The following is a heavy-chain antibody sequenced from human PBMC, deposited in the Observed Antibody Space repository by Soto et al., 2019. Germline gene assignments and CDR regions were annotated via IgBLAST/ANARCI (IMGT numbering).Heavy chain of an antibody. D-gene: IGHD4-17*01. CDR1: GGSLSTYY. Sequence: QVQMQESGPGLVKPSATLSLTCSVSGGSLSTYYWTWIRQPPGKGLEWIGYVYHTGTTNYNPSLKGRLSISVDTSKNQFALKLTSVTAADTAVYYCARASMTTIALDVWGQGTTVTVSS. CDR2: VYHTGTT. J-gene: IGHJ6*02. CDR3: ARASMTTIALDV. V-gene: IGHV4-59*01.